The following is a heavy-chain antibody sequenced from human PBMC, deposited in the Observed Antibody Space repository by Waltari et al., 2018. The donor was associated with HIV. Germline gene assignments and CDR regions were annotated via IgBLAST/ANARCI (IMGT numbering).Heavy chain of an antibody. D-gene: IGHD2-21*02. V-gene: IGHV3-66*01. CDR2: IYSGGST. CDR3: ASIAYCGGDCYPRGMDV. J-gene: IGHJ6*02. Sequence: EVQLVESGGGLVQSGGSLRLSCAASGFTVSSNYMSWVRQAPGKGLEWVLVIYSGGSTYYADSVKGRFTISRDNSKNTLYLQMNSLRAEDTAVYYCASIAYCGGDCYPRGMDVWGQGTTVTVSS. CDR1: GFTVSSNY.